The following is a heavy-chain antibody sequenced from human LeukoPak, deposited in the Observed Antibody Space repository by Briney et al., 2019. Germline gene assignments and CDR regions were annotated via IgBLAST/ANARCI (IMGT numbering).Heavy chain of an antibody. CDR1: GFTFSTNA. CDR2: ISGSGGST. D-gene: IGHD1-26*01. V-gene: IGHV3-23*01. CDR3: AKSQNRIVGAVFDY. J-gene: IGHJ4*02. Sequence: GGSLRLSCAASGFTFSTNAMSWVRQAPGKGLEWVSAISGSGGSTYYADSVKGRFTISRDNSKNTLYLQMNSLRAEDTAVYYCAKSQNRIVGAVFDYWGQGTLVTVSS.